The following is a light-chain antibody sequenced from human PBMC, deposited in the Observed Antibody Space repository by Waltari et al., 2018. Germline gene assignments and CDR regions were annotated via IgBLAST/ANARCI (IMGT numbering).Light chain of an antibody. CDR1: QDISIY. CDR2: DAS. Sequence: DIQMPQSPSSMSAYVGDRVSITCQASQDISIYLSWYQQKPGKAPKVLIYDASNLETGVPSRFTGSRSGTDFTFTISSLQPEDIATYYCQQYKDLPRTFGQGTKVEI. J-gene: IGKJ1*01. CDR3: QQYKDLPRT. V-gene: IGKV1-33*01.